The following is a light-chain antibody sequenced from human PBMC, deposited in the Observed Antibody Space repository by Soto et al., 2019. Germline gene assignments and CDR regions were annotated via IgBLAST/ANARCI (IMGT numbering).Light chain of an antibody. CDR3: QQYGSSPRT. CDR2: GAS. J-gene: IGKJ1*01. CDR1: QSVFSSF. Sequence: EIVLTQSPCTLSFSAGEGATLSCRASQSVFSSFLAWYQQKPGQAPRLLIYGASSRATGIPDRFSGSGSGTDFTLSISRLEPEDFAVYYCQQYGSSPRTFGQGTKVDIK. V-gene: IGKV3-20*01.